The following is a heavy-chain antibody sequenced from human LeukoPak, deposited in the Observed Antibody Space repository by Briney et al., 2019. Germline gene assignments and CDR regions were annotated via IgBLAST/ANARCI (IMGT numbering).Heavy chain of an antibody. CDR1: GGSISSYY. V-gene: IGHV4-59*01. CDR2: IYNSGST. CDR3: ARVQYCSTTSCPIDP. D-gene: IGHD2-2*01. J-gene: IGHJ5*02. Sequence: SETLSLTCTVSGGSISSYYWSWIRQPPGKGLEWVGYIYNSGSTNYNPSLKSRVTISVDTSKNQFFLKMSSVTAADTAVYYCARVQYCSTTSCPIDPWGQGTLVTVSS.